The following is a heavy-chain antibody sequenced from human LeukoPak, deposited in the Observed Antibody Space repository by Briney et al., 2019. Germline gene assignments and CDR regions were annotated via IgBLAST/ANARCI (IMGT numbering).Heavy chain of an antibody. D-gene: IGHD3-22*01. J-gene: IGHJ3*01. CDR1: GYTFTDHT. CDR2: INPNIGTT. V-gene: IGHV1-2*02. Sequence: ASVKVSCEASGYTFTDHTIHWVRQAPGQGLEWMGWINPNIGTTNYAKRFQGRLTVTRDTSINTAFMELSSLNPDGTAVFYCARRYDSRGPVTFDFWGQGTLVTVSS. CDR3: ARRYDSRGPVTFDF.